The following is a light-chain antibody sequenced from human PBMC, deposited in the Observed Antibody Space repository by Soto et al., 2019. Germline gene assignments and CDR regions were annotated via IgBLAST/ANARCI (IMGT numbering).Light chain of an antibody. CDR3: QQYGSSPRT. V-gene: IGKV3-20*01. J-gene: IGKJ1*01. CDR1: QSVRSSY. CDR2: AAS. Sequence: EIALTQSPDTLSLSPGEIATLSYRASQSVRSSYLAWYQQTPGQTPRLIIYAASSRATGIPDRFSGSGSGTDCSLTISRLEAEDFAVYYCQQYGSSPRTFGQGTKVDIK.